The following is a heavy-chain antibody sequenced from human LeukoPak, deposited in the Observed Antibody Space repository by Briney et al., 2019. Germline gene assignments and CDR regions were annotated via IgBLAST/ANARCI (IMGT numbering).Heavy chain of an antibody. CDR3: AKDAYSSSWYTGYYGMDV. CDR2: ISYDGSNK. CDR1: GFTFSSYG. D-gene: IGHD6-13*01. Sequence: PGGSLRLSCAASGFTFSSYGMHWVRQAPGKGLEWVAVISYDGSNKYYADSVKGRFTISRDNSKNTLYLQMNSLRAEDTAVYYCAKDAYSSSWYTGYYGMDVWGEGTTVTVSS. J-gene: IGHJ6*04. V-gene: IGHV3-30*18.